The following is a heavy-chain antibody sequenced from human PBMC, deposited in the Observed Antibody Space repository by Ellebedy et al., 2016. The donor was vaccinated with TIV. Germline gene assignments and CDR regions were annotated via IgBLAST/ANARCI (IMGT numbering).Heavy chain of an antibody. D-gene: IGHD4-11*01. CDR2: INYSGRT. CDR1: GGSIARYY. CDR3: AREDSNYSDRYYYYGLDV. V-gene: IGHV4-59*01. Sequence: GSLRLXXSVSGGSIARYYWRWIRQHPGRGLEYIGYINYSGRTNFNPSLKSRVTLSVDLSKNQFSLRLTSVTAADTAVYYCAREDSNYSDRYYYYGLDVWGQGTTVTVSS. J-gene: IGHJ6*02.